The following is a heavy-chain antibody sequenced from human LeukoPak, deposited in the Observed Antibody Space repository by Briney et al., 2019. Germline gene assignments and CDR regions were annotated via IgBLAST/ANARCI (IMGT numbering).Heavy chain of an antibody. D-gene: IGHD2-15*01. CDR1: GYTLTELS. V-gene: IGHV1-24*01. J-gene: IGHJ4*02. CDR3: ATGYCSGGSCYGETDY. Sequence: GASVKVSCKVSGYTLTELSMHWVRQAPGKGLEWMGGFYPEDGETIYAQKFQGRVTMTEDTSTDTAYMELSSLRSEDTAVYYCATGYCSGGSCYGETDYWGQGTLVTVSS. CDR2: FYPEDGET.